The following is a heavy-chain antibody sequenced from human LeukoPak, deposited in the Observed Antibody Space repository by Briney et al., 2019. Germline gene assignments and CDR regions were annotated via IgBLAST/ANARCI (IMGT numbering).Heavy chain of an antibody. Sequence: GGSLTLSCAASGFTFSSYSMNWVRQAPGKGLKWVSSINSTSNYIYYADSENGRFTTSRDTAKNSLYMQMNGMRAEETAVYYCASGRWLQANCVIDSWGQGTLVTVSS. CDR2: INSTSNYI. CDR3: ASGRWLQANCVIDS. D-gene: IGHD5-24*01. J-gene: IGHJ5*01. CDR1: GFTFSSYS. V-gene: IGHV3-21*01.